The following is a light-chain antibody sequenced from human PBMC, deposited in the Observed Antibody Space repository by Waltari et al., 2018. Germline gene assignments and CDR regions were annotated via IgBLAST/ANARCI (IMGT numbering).Light chain of an antibody. CDR3: QQYGSSIMYT. CDR1: QSLTKRY. J-gene: IGKJ2*01. CDR2: GAS. Sequence: VLTQSPGTLSLSPGERATLPCRASQSLTKRYLAWYQQKPGQAPRLVIYGASSRAAGIPDRFSGSGSGTDFTLTISRLEPEDFAVYYCQQYGSSIMYTFGQGTKLEIK. V-gene: IGKV3-20*01.